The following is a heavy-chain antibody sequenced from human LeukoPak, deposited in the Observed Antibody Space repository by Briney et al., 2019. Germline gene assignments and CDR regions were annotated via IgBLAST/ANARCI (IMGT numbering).Heavy chain of an antibody. CDR1: GGTISSSSYY. CDR2: IYYSGST. J-gene: IGHJ4*02. Sequence: SETLSLTCTVSGGTISSSSYYWGWIRQPPGKGLEWIGSIYYSGSTYYNPSLKSRVTISVDTSKNQFSLKLSSVTAAGTAVYYCARLLAARPHFDYWGQGTLVTVSS. CDR3: ARLLAARPHFDY. V-gene: IGHV4-39*01. D-gene: IGHD6-6*01.